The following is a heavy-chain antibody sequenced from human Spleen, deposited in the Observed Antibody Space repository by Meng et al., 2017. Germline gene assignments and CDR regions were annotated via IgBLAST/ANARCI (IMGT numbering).Heavy chain of an antibody. CDR2: INHSGST. Sequence: GSLRLSCAVYGGSFSGYYWSWIRQPPGKGLEWIGEINHSGSTNYNPSLKSRVTISVDTSKNQFSLKLSSVTAADTAVYYCARGTTVVTQGVDYWGQGTLVTVSS. J-gene: IGHJ4*02. D-gene: IGHD4-23*01. CDR3: ARGTTVVTQGVDY. CDR1: GGSFSGYY. V-gene: IGHV4-34*01.